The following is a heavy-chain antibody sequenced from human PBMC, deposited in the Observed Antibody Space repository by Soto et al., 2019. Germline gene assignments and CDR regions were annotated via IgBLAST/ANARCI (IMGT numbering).Heavy chain of an antibody. CDR3: AHIRSGSYDGYFAD. CDR1: GFSLSTIGVG. D-gene: IGHD1-26*01. V-gene: IGHV2-5*02. J-gene: IGHJ4*02. Sequence: QITLKESGPTLVKPTQTLTLTCTFSGFSLSTIGVGVGWIRQPPGKALEWLALIYWDDDKRYIPSLKSRLTIANDTARNRWVLTMTNMDPVDTATYYCAHIRSGSYDGYFADWGQGTLVTVSS. CDR2: IYWDDDK.